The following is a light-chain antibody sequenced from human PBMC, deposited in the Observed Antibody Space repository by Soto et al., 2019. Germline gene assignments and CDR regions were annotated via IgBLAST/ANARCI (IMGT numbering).Light chain of an antibody. CDR3: QQYGISPSYT. Sequence: EIVLTQSPGALSLSPGEGATLSCRASQSLSSSYVAWYQQKLGRPPRLLIYGASNRATGIPDRFSGSWSGTEFTLTISRLEPEDFAVYYCQQYGISPSYTFAQGTKVDIK. J-gene: IGKJ2*01. V-gene: IGKV3-20*01. CDR1: QSLSSSY. CDR2: GAS.